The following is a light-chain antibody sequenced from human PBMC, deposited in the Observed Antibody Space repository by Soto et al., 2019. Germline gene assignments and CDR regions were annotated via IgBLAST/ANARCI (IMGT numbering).Light chain of an antibody. V-gene: IGKV1-5*01. CDR3: QQYNSYSGAT. Sequence: DIQMTQSPSTLSASVGDRVTITCRASQSVRSWLAWYQQKPGRAPKLLIYDASSLESGVPSRFSGSGSGTEFTLTIRSLQPDDFATYYCQQYNSYSGATFGQGTKVDIK. CDR2: DAS. CDR1: QSVRSW. J-gene: IGKJ1*01.